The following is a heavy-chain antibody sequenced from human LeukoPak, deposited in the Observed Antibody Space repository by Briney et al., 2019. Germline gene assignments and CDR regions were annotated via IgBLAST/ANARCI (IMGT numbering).Heavy chain of an antibody. D-gene: IGHD1-26*01. J-gene: IGHJ4*02. CDR1: GGPISSSSDC. CDR2: IYHSGRT. V-gene: IGHV4-39*02. Sequence: PSETLSLTCTVSGGPISSSSDCWGWIRQPPGKGLEWIGTIYHSGRTDYNPSLQSRVTISVDTSNTHFSQKLRSVTAADTAVYYCARRDESYPIFDYWGQGTLVTVSS. CDR3: ARRDESYPIFDY.